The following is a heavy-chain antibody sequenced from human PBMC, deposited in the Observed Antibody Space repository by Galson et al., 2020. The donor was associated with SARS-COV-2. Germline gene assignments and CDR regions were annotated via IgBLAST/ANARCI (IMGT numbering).Heavy chain of an antibody. CDR2: INTNPGNP. V-gene: IGHV7-4-1*02. J-gene: IGHJ6*02. CDR3: ARAQGGTMVTYYYYGMDV. CDR1: GYTFTSYA. Sequence: ASVKVSCKASGYTFTSYAMKWVRQAPGHGLAWIGGINTNPGNPTSAQGFTGRFVFSLDTSVSTAYLQISSLKAEDTAVYYCARAQGGTMVTYYYYGMDVWGQGTTVTVSS. D-gene: IGHD3-10*01.